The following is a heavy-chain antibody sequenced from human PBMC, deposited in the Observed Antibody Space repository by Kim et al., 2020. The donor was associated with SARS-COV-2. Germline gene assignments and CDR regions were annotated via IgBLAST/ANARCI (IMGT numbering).Heavy chain of an antibody. Sequence: ASVKVSCKASGYTFTGYYMHWVRQAPGQGLEWMGWINPNSGGTNYAQKFQGRVTMTRDTSISTAYMELSRLRSDDTAVYYCARAYDFWSGYYWGEYYYMDVWGKGTTVTVSS. V-gene: IGHV1-2*02. CDR2: INPNSGGT. CDR3: ARAYDFWSGYYWGEYYYMDV. D-gene: IGHD3-3*01. J-gene: IGHJ6*03. CDR1: GYTFTGYY.